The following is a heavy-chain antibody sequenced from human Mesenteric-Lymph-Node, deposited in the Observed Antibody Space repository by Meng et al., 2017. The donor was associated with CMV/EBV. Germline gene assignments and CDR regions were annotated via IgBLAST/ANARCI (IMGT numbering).Heavy chain of an antibody. V-gene: IGHV1-2*02. CDR2: INPNTGGA. CDR1: GYTFTGYY. J-gene: IGHJ4*02. D-gene: IGHD1-14*01. CDR3: ARDPRGAPDYYFDY. Sequence: KAFGYTFTGYYMPWLRQVPGQGLEWMGWINPNTGGANYAQKFQGRVTMTRDTSISTAYMELSSLRSDDTAMYYCARDPRGAPDYYFDYWGQGTLVTVSS.